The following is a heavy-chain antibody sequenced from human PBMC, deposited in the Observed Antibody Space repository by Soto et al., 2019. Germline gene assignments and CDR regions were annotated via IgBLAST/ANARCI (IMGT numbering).Heavy chain of an antibody. J-gene: IGHJ6*02. CDR3: AKDRGAGYCSGGSCYYSYYGMDV. Sequence: GGSLRLSCAASGFTFSSYGMHWVRQAPGKGLEWVAVISYDGSNKYYADSVKGRFTISRDNSKNTLYLQMNSLRAEDTAVYYCAKDRGAGYCSGGSCYYSYYGMDVWGQGTTVTVS. V-gene: IGHV3-30*18. D-gene: IGHD2-15*01. CDR2: ISYDGSNK. CDR1: GFTFSSYG.